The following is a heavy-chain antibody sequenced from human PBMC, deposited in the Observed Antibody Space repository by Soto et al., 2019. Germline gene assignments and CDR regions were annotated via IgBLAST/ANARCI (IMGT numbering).Heavy chain of an antibody. Sequence: SETLSLTCTVSGGSISSYYWSWIRQPPGQGLEWIGYMSYSGNTNYNPSLKSRVTISVDTSKNQFSLKLSSVTAADTAVYYCAREYSSGWYGFLDYWGQGTLVTVSS. CDR3: AREYSSGWYGFLDY. V-gene: IGHV4-59*01. CDR1: GGSISSYY. J-gene: IGHJ4*02. CDR2: MSYSGNT. D-gene: IGHD6-19*01.